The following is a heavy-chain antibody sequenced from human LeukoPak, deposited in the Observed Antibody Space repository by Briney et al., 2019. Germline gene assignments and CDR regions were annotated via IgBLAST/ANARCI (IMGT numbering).Heavy chain of an antibody. CDR1: GFTFSTYT. CDR3: ARDRPGYYYDSSGKEVDY. CDR2: ISSSSSYI. V-gene: IGHV3-21*01. D-gene: IGHD3-22*01. J-gene: IGHJ4*02. Sequence: GGSLRLSCAASGFTFSTYTMNWVRQAPGKGLEWVSSISSSSSYIFYADSVKGRFTISRDNAKNSLYLQMNSLRAEDTAVYYCARDRPGYYYDSSGKEVDYWGQGTLVTVSS.